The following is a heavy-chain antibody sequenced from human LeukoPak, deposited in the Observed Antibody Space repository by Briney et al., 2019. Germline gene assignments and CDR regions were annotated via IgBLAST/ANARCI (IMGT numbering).Heavy chain of an antibody. D-gene: IGHD3-22*01. V-gene: IGHV4-34*01. Sequence: PSETLSLTCAVYGGSFSGYYWSWIRQPPGKGLEWIGEINHSGSTNYNPSLKSRVTISVDTSKNQFSLKLSSVTAADTAVYYCARAKTLRRYYDSSGYYRYTFDYWGQGTLVTVSS. CDR3: ARAKTLRRYYDSSGYYRYTFDY. J-gene: IGHJ4*02. CDR1: GGSFSGYY. CDR2: INHSGST.